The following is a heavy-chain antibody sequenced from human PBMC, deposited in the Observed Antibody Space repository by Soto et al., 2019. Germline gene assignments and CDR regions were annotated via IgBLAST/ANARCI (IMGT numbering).Heavy chain of an antibody. CDR1: GFTFSSYS. Sequence: GGSLRLSCAASGFTFSSYSMNWVRQAPGKGLEWVSYISSSSSTIYYADSVKGRFTISRDNAKNSLYLQMNSLRAEDTAVYYCARDVFLSYYDFWSGYPDFDYWGQGTLVTVSS. J-gene: IGHJ4*02. CDR2: ISSSSSTI. D-gene: IGHD3-3*01. V-gene: IGHV3-48*01. CDR3: ARDVFLSYYDFWSGYPDFDY.